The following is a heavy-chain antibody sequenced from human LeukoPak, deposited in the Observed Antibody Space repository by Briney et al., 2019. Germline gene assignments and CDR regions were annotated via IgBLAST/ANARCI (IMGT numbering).Heavy chain of an antibody. J-gene: IGHJ6*03. CDR2: INYSGST. CDR1: SGSTSSYY. D-gene: IGHD3-3*01. Sequence: PSETLSLTCTVSSGSTSSYYWSWIRQPPGKGLEWIGYINYSGSTYNPSLKSRVTISVDTSKNQFSLKLSSVTAADTAVYYCARASPNYDFWSGSYYYYMDVWGKGTTVTVSS. V-gene: IGHV4-59*01. CDR3: ARASPNYDFWSGSYYYYMDV.